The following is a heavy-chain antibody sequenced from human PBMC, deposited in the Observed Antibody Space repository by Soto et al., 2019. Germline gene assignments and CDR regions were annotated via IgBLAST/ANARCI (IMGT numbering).Heavy chain of an antibody. CDR1: GYTFSSYA. J-gene: IGHJ5*02. CDR3: ASGSGSYYLGFNWFDP. CDR2: IIPIFGTA. V-gene: IGHV1-69*06. D-gene: IGHD1-26*01. Sequence: QVQLVQSGAEVKKPGASVKVSCKASGYTFSSYAISWVRQAPGQGLEWMGGIIPIFGTANYAQKFQGRVTITADKSTSTAYMELSSLRSEDTAVYYCASGSGSYYLGFNWFDPWGQGTLVTVSS.